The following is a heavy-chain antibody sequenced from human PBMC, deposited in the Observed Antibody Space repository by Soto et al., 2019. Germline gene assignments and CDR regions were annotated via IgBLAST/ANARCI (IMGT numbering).Heavy chain of an antibody. CDR2: IWYDGSNK. J-gene: IGHJ4*02. Sequence: GGSLRLSCAASGFTFSSYGMHWVRQAPGKGLEWVAVIWYDGSNKYYADSVKGRFTISRDNSKNTLYLQMNSLRAEDTAVYYCARNPLYGSGSYYFDYWGQGNLVTVSS. V-gene: IGHV3-33*01. CDR1: GFTFSSYG. D-gene: IGHD3-10*01. CDR3: ARNPLYGSGSYYFDY.